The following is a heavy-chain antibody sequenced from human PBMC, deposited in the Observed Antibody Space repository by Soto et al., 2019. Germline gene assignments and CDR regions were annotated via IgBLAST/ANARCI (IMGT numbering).Heavy chain of an antibody. CDR2: IYYSGST. D-gene: IGHD4-17*01. Sequence: QVQLQESGPGLVKPSETLSLTCTVSGGSISSYYWSWIRQPPGKGLEWIGYIYYSGSTNYNPPLTSRDTKSVHTSKNQFSLKLSSVTAADTAVYYCARTRSSDNDYGFDYWGQGTLVTVSS. CDR3: ARTRSSDNDYGFDY. J-gene: IGHJ4*02. CDR1: GGSISSYY. V-gene: IGHV4-59*08.